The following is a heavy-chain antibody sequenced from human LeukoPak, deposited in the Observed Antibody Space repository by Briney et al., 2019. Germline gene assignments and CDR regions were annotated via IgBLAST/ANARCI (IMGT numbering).Heavy chain of an antibody. D-gene: IGHD1-26*01. CDR3: ARLGGATSPFGY. Sequence: SETLSLTCTVSGGSISSGDYSWSRIRQPPGKGLEWIGYIYYTGNTNYNPSLKSRVTISVDASKNQFSLNLSSVTAADTAIYYCARLGGATSPFGYWGQGTLVTVSS. J-gene: IGHJ4*02. V-gene: IGHV4-61*08. CDR1: GGSISSGDYS. CDR2: IYYTGNT.